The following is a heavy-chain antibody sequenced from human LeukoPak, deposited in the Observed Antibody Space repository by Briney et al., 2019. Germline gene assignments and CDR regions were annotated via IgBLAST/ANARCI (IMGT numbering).Heavy chain of an antibody. CDR3: AKGTVGAKY. V-gene: IGHV3-48*04. CDR2: ISSGATTT. CDR1: GFTFSSYA. D-gene: IGHD1-26*01. Sequence: PGGSLRLSCAASGFTFSSYAMSWVRQAPGKGLEWISYISSGATTTYYADSVKGRFTISRDNAKNSLYLQMNSLRVDDTAVYYCAKGTVGAKYWGQGTLVIVSS. J-gene: IGHJ4*02.